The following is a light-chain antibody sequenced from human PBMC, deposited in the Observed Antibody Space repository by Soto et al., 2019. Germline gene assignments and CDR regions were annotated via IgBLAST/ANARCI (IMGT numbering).Light chain of an antibody. CDR3: NSYTSSSTVA. V-gene: IGLV2-14*01. CDR2: DVS. J-gene: IGLJ2*01. Sequence: QSALTQPASVSESPGQSVTISCTGTSSDVGGYDYVSWYQQHPGKAPQFLIYDVSIRPSGVSDRFSASKSGNTASLTISGLQAEDEADYYCNSYTSSSTVAFGGGTKVTVL. CDR1: SSDVGGYDY.